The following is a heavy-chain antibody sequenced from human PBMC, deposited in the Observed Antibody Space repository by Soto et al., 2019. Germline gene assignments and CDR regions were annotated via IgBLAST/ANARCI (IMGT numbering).Heavy chain of an antibody. CDR1: GDSYSISTYS. D-gene: IGHD6-19*01. Sequence: SETLSLTCNMSGDSYSISTYSWSWIRQPPGKALQWIGYIYQSGVTSYNPSLASRVSISLDRSNNQCSLKLKSVTAADTAVYFCAGMPYTSGLRFDPWGPGTLVTVSS. J-gene: IGHJ5*02. V-gene: IGHV4-30-2*01. CDR3: AGMPYTSGLRFDP. CDR2: IYQSGVT.